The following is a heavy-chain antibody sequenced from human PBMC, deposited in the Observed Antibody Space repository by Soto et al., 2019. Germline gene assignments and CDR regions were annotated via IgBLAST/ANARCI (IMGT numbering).Heavy chain of an antibody. J-gene: IGHJ4*02. D-gene: IGHD5-18*01. CDR2: IYSGGST. Sequence: GGSLRLSCAASGFTVSSNSMSWVRQAPGMGLEWVSFIYSGGSTYHADSVKGRFTISRDNSKNTLYLQMNSLRADDTAVYYCAKDLERYGYAESPIDYWGQGTLVTVSS. CDR1: GFTVSSNS. V-gene: IGHV3-53*01. CDR3: AKDLERYGYAESPIDY.